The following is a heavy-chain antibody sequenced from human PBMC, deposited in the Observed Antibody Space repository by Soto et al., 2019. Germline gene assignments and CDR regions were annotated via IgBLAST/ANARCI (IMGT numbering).Heavy chain of an antibody. V-gene: IGHV1-2*04. D-gene: IGHD3-22*01. J-gene: IGHJ3*02. CDR3: ARVSPPDSSGYPDAFYI. CDR2: INPNSGGT. Sequence: QVQLVQSGAEVKKPGASVKVSCKASGYTFTGYYMHWVRQAPGQGLEWMGWINPNSGGTNYAQKFQAWVIMTRDTSHSTAYMELSRVRTDDTAVYYCARVSPPDSSGYPDAFYIWGQGTMVTVSS. CDR1: GYTFTGYY.